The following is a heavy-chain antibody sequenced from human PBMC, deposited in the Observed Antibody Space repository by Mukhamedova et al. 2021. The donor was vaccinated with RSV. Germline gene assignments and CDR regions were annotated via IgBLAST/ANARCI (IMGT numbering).Heavy chain of an antibody. Sequence: GLEWTGEIYYSGSTNRNPSLKRRVTMSVDKSKNQFSLNLSSVTAADTAMYYCARIRNCSATSCNTGTFDVWGQGTMVTVSS. V-gene: IGHV4-4*02. D-gene: IGHD2-15*01. CDR3: ARIRNCSATSCNTGTFDV. CDR2: IYYSGST. J-gene: IGHJ3*01.